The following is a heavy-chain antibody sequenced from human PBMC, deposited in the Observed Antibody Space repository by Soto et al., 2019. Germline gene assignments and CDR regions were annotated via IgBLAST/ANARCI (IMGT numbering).Heavy chain of an antibody. J-gene: IGHJ4*02. D-gene: IGHD6-19*01. CDR1: GGSFSDFY. CDR2: INHSGST. Sequence: SETLSLTCAVYGGSFSDFYWTWIRQPPGKGLEWIGEINHSGSTNYNPSLKSRVAISVDTSKNQFSLNLTSVTAADTAVYYCGPRGAVADPRGYWGQGSLVTVSS. CDR3: GPRGAVADPRGY. V-gene: IGHV4-34*01.